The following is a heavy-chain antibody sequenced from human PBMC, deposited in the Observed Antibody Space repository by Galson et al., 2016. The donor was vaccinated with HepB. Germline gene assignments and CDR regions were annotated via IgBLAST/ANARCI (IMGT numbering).Heavy chain of an antibody. V-gene: IGHV1-2*04. D-gene: IGHD6-13*01. CDR2: INPNTGDT. Sequence: SVKVSCKASGYTFTGYYMHWVRQAPGQGLEWMGWINPNTGDTNYGRKFQGWVTMTRDTSINTAYMELSRLKSDDTAVYYCAREGGYSSSSGYFYYGMDVWGQGTTVTVAS. CDR1: GYTFTGYY. J-gene: IGHJ6*02. CDR3: AREGGYSSSSGYFYYGMDV.